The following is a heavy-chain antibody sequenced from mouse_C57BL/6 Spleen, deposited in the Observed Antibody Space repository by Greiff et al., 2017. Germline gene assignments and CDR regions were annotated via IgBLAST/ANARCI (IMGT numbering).Heavy chain of an antibody. Sequence: QVQLQQPGAELVRPGSSVKLSCKASGYTFTSYWMHWVKQRPIQGLEWIGNIDPSDSETHYNQKFKDKATLTVDKSSSTAYMQLSSLTSEDSAVYYCARMGAYYYGSSPWYAMDYWGQGTSVTVSS. CDR2: IDPSDSET. J-gene: IGHJ4*01. CDR1: GYTFTSYW. D-gene: IGHD1-1*01. V-gene: IGHV1-52*01. CDR3: ARMGAYYYGSSPWYAMDY.